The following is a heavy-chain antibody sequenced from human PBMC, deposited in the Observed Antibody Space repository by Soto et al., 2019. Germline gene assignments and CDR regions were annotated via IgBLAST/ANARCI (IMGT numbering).Heavy chain of an antibody. CDR3: AKDAFGSGGYYPH. V-gene: IGHV1-46*01. CDR1: GYTFTSYY. J-gene: IGHJ4*02. Sequence: QVQLVQSGAEVKKPGASVKVSCKASGYTFTSYYIHWVRQAPGQGLEWMGIVNPSGGSTTYAQKFQGKVTXTXDXXTSTAYMELSSLRSEDTAVYYCAKDAFGSGGYYPHWGQGTLVTVSS. CDR2: VNPSGGST. D-gene: IGHD3-10*01.